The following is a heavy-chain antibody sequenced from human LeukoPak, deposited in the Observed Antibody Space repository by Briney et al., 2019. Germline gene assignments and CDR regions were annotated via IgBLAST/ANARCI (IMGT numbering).Heavy chain of an antibody. J-gene: IGHJ4*02. CDR3: ASSYGSGSYDY. CDR1: GFTFRSYS. CDR2: ISSGNSSI. Sequence: GGSLRLSCAASGFTFRSYSMNWVRQAPGKGLEGISYISSGNSSIYYADSVKGRFTISRDNAKNSLYLQMNSLRAEDTAVYYCASSYGSGSYDYWGQGTLVTVSS. V-gene: IGHV3-48*01. D-gene: IGHD3-10*01.